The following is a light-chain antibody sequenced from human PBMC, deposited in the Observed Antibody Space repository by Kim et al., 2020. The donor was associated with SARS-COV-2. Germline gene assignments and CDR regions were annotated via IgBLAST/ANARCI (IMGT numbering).Light chain of an antibody. J-gene: IGKJ1*01. CDR1: QDVRDW. V-gene: IGKV1-12*01. CDR3: QQSNAIPWT. CDR2: ASS. Sequence: ASVGDRVTITCRSSQDVRDWLAWYQHKPGRAPKLLIYASSTLRSGVPPRFTGGGSGTQFTLTINDLQPDDFATYFCQQSNAIPWTFGPGTRVDIK.